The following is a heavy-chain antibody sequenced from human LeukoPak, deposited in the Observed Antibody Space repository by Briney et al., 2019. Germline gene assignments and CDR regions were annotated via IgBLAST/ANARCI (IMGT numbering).Heavy chain of an antibody. CDR3: ARDGDYGDYSYYFDY. CDR2: ISYDGSNK. J-gene: IGHJ4*01. CDR1: GFTFSSYA. D-gene: IGHD4-17*01. V-gene: IGHV3-30-3*01. Sequence: GRSLRLSCAASGFTFSSYAMHWVRQAPGKGLEWVAVISYDGSNKYYADSVKGRFTISRDNSKNTLYLQMNSLRAEDTAVYYCARDGDYGDYSYYFDYWGQGTLVTVSS.